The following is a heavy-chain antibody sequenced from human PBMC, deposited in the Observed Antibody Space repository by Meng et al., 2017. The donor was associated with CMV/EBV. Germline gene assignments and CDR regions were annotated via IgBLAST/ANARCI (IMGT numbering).Heavy chain of an antibody. CDR2: MNPNSGNT. D-gene: IGHD2-15*01. J-gene: IGHJ3*02. CDR1: GYTFTSYD. CDR3: ARSAATDAFDI. Sequence: ASVKVSCKASGYTFTSYDINWVRQATGQGLEWMGWMNPNSGNTGYAQKFQDRVTMTRNTSISTAYMELSSLRSEDTAVYYCARSAATDAFDIWGQGTMVPSPQ. V-gene: IGHV1-8*01.